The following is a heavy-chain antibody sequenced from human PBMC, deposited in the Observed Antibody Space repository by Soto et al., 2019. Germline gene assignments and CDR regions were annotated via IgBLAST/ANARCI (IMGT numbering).Heavy chain of an antibody. D-gene: IGHD3-22*01. CDR1: GGTFSSYA. Sequence: GASVKVSCKASGGTFSSYAISWVRQAPGQGLEWMGGIIPIFGTANYAQKFQGRVTITADESTSTAYMELSSLRSEDTAVYYCATDYDSRLLDYWGQGTLVTVSS. V-gene: IGHV1-69*13. CDR2: IIPIFGTA. CDR3: ATDYDSRLLDY. J-gene: IGHJ4*02.